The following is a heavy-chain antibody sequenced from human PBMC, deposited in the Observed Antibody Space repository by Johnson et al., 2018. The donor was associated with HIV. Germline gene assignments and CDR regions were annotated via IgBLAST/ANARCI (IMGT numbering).Heavy chain of an antibody. CDR1: GFTVSINY. CDR3: ARQPWDASDI. V-gene: IGHV3-66*04. J-gene: IGHJ3*02. Sequence: VQLVESGGGLVQPGGSLRLSCEASGFTVSINYMNWVRQAPGKGLEWVSVIYSGGSPYYADSVKGRFSVSRDNSKNTVYLQMHSLRAEDTAVYYCARQPWDASDIWGQGTTVTVSS. CDR2: IYSGGSP.